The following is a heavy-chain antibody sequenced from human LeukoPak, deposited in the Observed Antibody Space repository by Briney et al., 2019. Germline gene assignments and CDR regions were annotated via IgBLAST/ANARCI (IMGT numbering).Heavy chain of an antibody. Sequence: PGGSLRLSCAASGFTFSNYWMHWVRQAPGKGLVWVSRIKSDGSSTTYADSVKGRFTISRDNAKNMVYLQMNGLRAEDTAVYYCARDPFYGDADFDYWGQGTLVTVSS. J-gene: IGHJ4*02. V-gene: IGHV3-74*01. D-gene: IGHD4-17*01. CDR3: ARDPFYGDADFDY. CDR2: IKSDGSST. CDR1: GFTFSNYW.